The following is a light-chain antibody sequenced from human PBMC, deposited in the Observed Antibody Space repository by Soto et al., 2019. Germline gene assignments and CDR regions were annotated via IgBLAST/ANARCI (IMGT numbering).Light chain of an antibody. CDR2: GND. CDR3: ASWDDNLNGDV. Sequence: QSVLTQPPSASGTPGQTITMSCSGGSSNIGRRAVNWYQQFPGAAPKLLIYGNDQRPSGVPDRFSGSKSGTSASLAISGLQSDDEADYYWASWDDNLNGDVFGAGTKVTVL. V-gene: IGLV1-44*01. CDR1: SSNIGRRA. J-gene: IGLJ1*01.